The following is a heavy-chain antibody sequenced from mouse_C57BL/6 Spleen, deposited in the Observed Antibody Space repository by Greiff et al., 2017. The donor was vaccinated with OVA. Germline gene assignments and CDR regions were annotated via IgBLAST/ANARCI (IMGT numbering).Heavy chain of an antibody. J-gene: IGHJ2*01. V-gene: IGHV1-82*01. CDR3: ASSVDYSSYYFDC. CDR2: IYPGDGDT. CDR1: GYAFSSSW. D-gene: IGHD2-12*01. Sequence: VQLQQSGPELVKPGASVKISCKASGYAFSSSWMNWVKQRPGKGLEWIGRIYPGDGDTNYNGKFKGKATLTADKSSSTAYMQLSSLTSEDSAVYSCASSVDYSSYYFDCWGKGTTLTVSS.